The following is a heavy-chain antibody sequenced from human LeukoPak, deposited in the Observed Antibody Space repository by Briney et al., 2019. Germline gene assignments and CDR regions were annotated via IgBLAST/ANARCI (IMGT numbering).Heavy chain of an antibody. CDR3: ARDSFRRSSTGSFDI. CDR2: IYYSRSP. CDR1: GGPISSSDYY. D-gene: IGHD3-22*01. V-gene: IGHV4-39*02. J-gene: IGHJ3*02. Sequence: SETLSLTCTVSGGPISSSDYYWDWIRQPPGKGLEFIGCIYYSRSPHYNPSFQSRVTISLATSKNQFSMNLSSVTAADTAVYYCARDSFRRSSTGSFDIWGQGTMVTVSS.